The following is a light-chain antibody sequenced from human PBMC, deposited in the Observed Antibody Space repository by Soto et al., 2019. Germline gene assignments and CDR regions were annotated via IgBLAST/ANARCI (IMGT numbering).Light chain of an antibody. J-gene: IGKJ1*01. CDR2: GAS. V-gene: IGKV3-20*01. Sequence: EIVLTQSPGTLSLSPGQRATLSCRASESISRDYLAWYQQRLGQAPRLLIYGASSGATGISDRFSGSGSGTDFTLTISRLEPEDFAVYYCQQYGSSPRTFGQGTKVDI. CDR1: ESISRDY. CDR3: QQYGSSPRT.